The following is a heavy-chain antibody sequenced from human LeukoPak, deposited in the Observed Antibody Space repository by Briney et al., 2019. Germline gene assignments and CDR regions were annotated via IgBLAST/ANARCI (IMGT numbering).Heavy chain of an antibody. CDR1: GDSMSSSFHY. D-gene: IGHD4-17*01. V-gene: IGHV4-39*01. CDR2: IYYCGST. Sequence: SETLSLTCTVSGDSMSSSFHYWGWIRQSPGKGLEWIGSIYYCGSTYYNPSLKSRVTISVDTSKNQFSLELRSVTAADTAIYYCARNMTAVARLDVFDIWGPGTMVTVSS. CDR3: ARNMTAVARLDVFDI. J-gene: IGHJ3*02.